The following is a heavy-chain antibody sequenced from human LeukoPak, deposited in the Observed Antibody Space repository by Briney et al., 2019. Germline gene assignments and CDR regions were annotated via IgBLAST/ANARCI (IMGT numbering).Heavy chain of an antibody. D-gene: IGHD6-19*01. Sequence: PGGSLRLSCAASGFTFDDYAMFWVRQAPGKGLERVSGISWDSKNIGYAASVKGRFTISRDNAKNSLYLQLSSLRAEDTAFYYCARGNRDSSGFYYYYGMDVWGQGTTVTVSS. V-gene: IGHV3-9*01. CDR1: GFTFDDYA. J-gene: IGHJ6*02. CDR2: ISWDSKNI. CDR3: ARGNRDSSGFYYYYGMDV.